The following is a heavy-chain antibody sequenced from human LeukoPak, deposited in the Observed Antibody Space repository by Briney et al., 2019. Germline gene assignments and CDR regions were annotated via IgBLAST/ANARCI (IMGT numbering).Heavy chain of an antibody. CDR3: ARDPTTVTKGFDV. V-gene: IGHV4-59*11. CDR2: ISSIGST. J-gene: IGHJ3*01. CDR1: DDSFNTHY. Sequence: PSETLSLTCSVSDDSFNTHYWTWIRHPPGKGLEWIGYISSIGSTNYNPSLKSRVTITVDTSKKQFSLKMTSVTAADTAVYYCARDPTTVTKGFDVWGQGIMVTVSS. D-gene: IGHD4-17*01.